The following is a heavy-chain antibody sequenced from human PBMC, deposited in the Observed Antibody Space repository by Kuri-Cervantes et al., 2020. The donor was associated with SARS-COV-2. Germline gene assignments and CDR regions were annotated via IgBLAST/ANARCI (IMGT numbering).Heavy chain of an antibody. V-gene: IGHV1-2*02. D-gene: IGHD3-22*01. CDR2: INPNSGGT. Sequence: ASVKVSCKASGYTFTGYYMHWVRQAPGQGLEWMGWINPNSGGTNYAQKFQGRVTMTRDTSISTAYMELGRLRSDDTAVYYCARVRETYYYDSLGTFDIWGQGTMVTVSS. CDR3: ARVRETYYYDSLGTFDI. CDR1: GYTFTGYY. J-gene: IGHJ3*02.